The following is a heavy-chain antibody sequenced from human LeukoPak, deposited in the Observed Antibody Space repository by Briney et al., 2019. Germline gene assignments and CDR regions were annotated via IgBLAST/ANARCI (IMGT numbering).Heavy chain of an antibody. CDR1: GGSISSSNW. CDR2: IYHSGST. D-gene: IGHD1-26*01. V-gene: IGHV4-4*02. CDR3: ARATSGSTGVFDC. Sequence: SGTLSLTCAVSGGSISSSNWWSWVRQPPGKGLEWIGEIYHSGSTNYNPSLKSRVTISVDTSKNQFSLKLRLVTAADTAVYYCARATSGSTGVFDCWGQGTLVTVSS. J-gene: IGHJ4*02.